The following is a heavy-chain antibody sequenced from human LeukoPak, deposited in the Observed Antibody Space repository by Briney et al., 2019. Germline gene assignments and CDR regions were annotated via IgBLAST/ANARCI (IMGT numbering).Heavy chain of an antibody. J-gene: IGHJ4*02. V-gene: IGHV1-2*02. CDR1: GYSFIGYY. CDR2: INPNSGGT. D-gene: IGHD6-19*01. CDR3: ARAHSSGPETSY. Sequence: ASVKVSCKASGYSFIGYYMHWVRQAPGQGLEWMGWINPNSGGTNYAQKFQGRVTMTRDTSISTAYMELSRLRSDDTAVYYCARAHSSGPETSYWGQGTLVTVSS.